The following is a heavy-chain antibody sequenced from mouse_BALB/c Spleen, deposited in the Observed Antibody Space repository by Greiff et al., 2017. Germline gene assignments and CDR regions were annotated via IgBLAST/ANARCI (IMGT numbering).Heavy chain of an antibody. Sequence: QVQLQQSAAELARPGASVKMSCKASGYTFTSYTMHWVKQRPGQGLEWIGYINPSSGYTEYNQKFKDKTTLTADKSSSTAYMQLSSLTSEDSAVYYCANYGYAAWFAYWGQGTLVTVSA. CDR1: GYTFTSYT. J-gene: IGHJ3*01. CDR3: ANYGYAAWFAY. V-gene: IGHV1-4*02. D-gene: IGHD1-2*01. CDR2: INPSSGYT.